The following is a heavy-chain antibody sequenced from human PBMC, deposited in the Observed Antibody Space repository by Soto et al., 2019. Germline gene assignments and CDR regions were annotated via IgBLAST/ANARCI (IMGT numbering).Heavy chain of an antibody. CDR3: AKNWNWGSLVH. D-gene: IGHD7-27*01. CDR2: IYYSGST. J-gene: IGHJ4*02. CDR1: GGSISNYY. V-gene: IGHV4-59*08. Sequence: SETLSLTCTVSGGSISNYYWSLLRQPPGKGLEWIGYIYYSGSTNYNPSLKSRVTISVDTPKNQFSLKLSSVTAADTAVYYCAKNWNWGSLVHWGQGTLVTVSS.